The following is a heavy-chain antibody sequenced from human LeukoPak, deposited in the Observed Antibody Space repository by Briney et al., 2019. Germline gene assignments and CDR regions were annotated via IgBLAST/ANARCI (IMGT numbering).Heavy chain of an antibody. D-gene: IGHD3-10*01. CDR2: ISGSGGST. Sequence: GGSLRLSCAASGFTFSSYAMSWVRQAPGKGLEWVSAISGSGGSTYYADSVKGRFTISRDNSKNTLYLQMNSLRAEDTAVYYCAKLWFGELFSNWFDPWGQGTLVTVSS. CDR1: GFTFSSYA. CDR3: AKLWFGELFSNWFDP. J-gene: IGHJ5*02. V-gene: IGHV3-23*01.